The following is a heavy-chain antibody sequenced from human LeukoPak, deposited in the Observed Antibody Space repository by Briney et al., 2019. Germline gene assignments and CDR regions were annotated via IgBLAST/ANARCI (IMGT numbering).Heavy chain of an antibody. J-gene: IGHJ4*02. D-gene: IGHD5-12*01. Sequence: PGGSLRLSCAASGFTFSSYSMNWVRQAPGKGLEWVLSISSSSSYIYYADSVKGRFTISRDNAKNSLYLQMNSLRAEDTAVYYCARDRVGVSAYDSLFDYWGQGTLVTVSS. CDR3: ARDRVGVSAYDSLFDY. V-gene: IGHV3-21*01. CDR1: GFTFSSYS. CDR2: ISSSSSYI.